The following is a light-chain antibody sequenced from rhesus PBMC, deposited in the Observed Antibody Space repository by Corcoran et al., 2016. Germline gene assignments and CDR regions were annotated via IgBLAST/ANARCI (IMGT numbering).Light chain of an antibody. CDR3: QQSSNLFT. CDR2: AES. V-gene: IGKV1-36*02. J-gene: IGKJ3*01. CDR1: QGISDY. Sequence: DIQMTQSPSSLSASVGDRVTITCRASQGISDYLSWYQQKPGKAPKRLTYAESSLESGVPSRVSGSGSGTDVTLTISSLGPEDVGVYYCQQSSNLFTFGPGTKLDIK.